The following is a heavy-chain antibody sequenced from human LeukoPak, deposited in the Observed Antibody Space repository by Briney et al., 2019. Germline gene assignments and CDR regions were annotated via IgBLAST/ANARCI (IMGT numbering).Heavy chain of an antibody. CDR1: GFTFSSYG. D-gene: IGHD5-12*01. CDR3: ARGPSGYHNT. CDR2: ISGSGGTT. Sequence: GGSLRLSCAASGFTFSSYGMSWVRQAPGKGLEWVSAISGSGGTTYYADSVKGRFTISRDNSKNTLYLQMNSLRAEDTAVYYCARGPSGYHNTGGQGTLVTVSS. V-gene: IGHV3-23*01. J-gene: IGHJ4*02.